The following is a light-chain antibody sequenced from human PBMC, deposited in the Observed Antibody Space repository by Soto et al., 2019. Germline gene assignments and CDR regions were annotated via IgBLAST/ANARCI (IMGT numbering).Light chain of an antibody. CDR1: SSDVGAYNY. Sequence: QSVLTQPASVSGSPGQSITISCTGTSSDVGAYNYVAWYQRHPGKAPKVMIYDVTNRPSGVSNRFSGSKSGNTASLTISGLQAEDEADYYCSSYTSTSTVVFGGGTKVTVL. CDR3: SSYTSTSTVV. V-gene: IGLV2-14*03. CDR2: DVT. J-gene: IGLJ2*01.